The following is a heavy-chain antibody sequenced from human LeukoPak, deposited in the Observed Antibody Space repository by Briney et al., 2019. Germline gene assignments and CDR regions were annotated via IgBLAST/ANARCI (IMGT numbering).Heavy chain of an antibody. V-gene: IGHV3-23*01. J-gene: IGHJ4*02. CDR1: GFNFTYA. D-gene: IGHD4-17*01. CDR3: AKGARGGTVTTVDY. CDR2: ISGSGFST. Sequence: GGSLRLSCAASGFNFTYAMSWVRQDPGKGLVGVSGISGSGFSTYYADSVKGRFTISRDNFRNTLYMQMNSLRAEDTAVYYCAKGARGGTVTTVDYWGQGTLVTVSS.